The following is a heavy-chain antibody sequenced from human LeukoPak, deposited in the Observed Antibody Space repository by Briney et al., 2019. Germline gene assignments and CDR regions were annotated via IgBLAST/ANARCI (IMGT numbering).Heavy chain of an antibody. CDR3: ARDGGSATPFDY. V-gene: IGHV3-7*01. CDR1: GFTFSAYW. J-gene: IGHJ4*02. CDR2: IRQDGSDK. Sequence: PGGSLRLSCAASGFTFSAYWMSWVRQAPGKGLEWVANIRQDGSDKYYVDSVKGRFTISRDNAKNSLYLQMNSLRAEDTAVYYCARDGGSATPFDYWGQGTLVTVSS.